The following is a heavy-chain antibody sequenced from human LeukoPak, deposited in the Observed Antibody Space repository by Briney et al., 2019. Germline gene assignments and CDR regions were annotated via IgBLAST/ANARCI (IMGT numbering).Heavy chain of an antibody. Sequence: GASVKVSCKASGGTFSSYAISWVRQAPGQGLEWMGGIIPIFGTANYAQKFQGRVTITADESTSTAYMELSSLRSEDTAVYYCARIVVVPAANYYYYYYMDVWGKGTTVTVSS. CDR2: IIPIFGTA. D-gene: IGHD2-2*01. V-gene: IGHV1-69*13. CDR3: ARIVVVPAANYYYYYYMDV. CDR1: GGTFSSYA. J-gene: IGHJ6*03.